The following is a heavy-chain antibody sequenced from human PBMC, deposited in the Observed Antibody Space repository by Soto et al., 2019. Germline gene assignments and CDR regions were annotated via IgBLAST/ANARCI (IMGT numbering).Heavy chain of an antibody. CDR1: GGSLSNYG. CDR3: ARGDATKIVVTTYYAMDV. V-gene: IGHV1-69*12. CDR2: IIPVFGTA. J-gene: IGHJ6*02. Sequence: QVQLVQSGAEVKKPGSSVKVSCKPSGGSLSNYGISWVRQAPGQRLEWMGGIIPVFGTANYAQKFQGRVTITADESTSIVYMDVTSLRSEDTAVYYCARGDATKIVVTTYYAMDVWGQGTTVTVSS. D-gene: IGHD3-9*01.